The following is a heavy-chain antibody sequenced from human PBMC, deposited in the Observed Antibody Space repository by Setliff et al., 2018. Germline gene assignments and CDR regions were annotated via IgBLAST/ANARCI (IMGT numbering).Heavy chain of an antibody. J-gene: IGHJ4*02. CDR2: ISTSSGTR. Sequence: PGGSLRLSCAASGFAFNTYGMTWVRQAPGKGLEWISYISTSSGTRYYADSVKGRFTISRDNAKNSLYLQMNSLRAEDTAVYYCARGVPFDYWGQGTLVTVSS. V-gene: IGHV3-48*01. CDR1: GFAFNTYG. CDR3: ARGVPFDY. D-gene: IGHD3-10*01.